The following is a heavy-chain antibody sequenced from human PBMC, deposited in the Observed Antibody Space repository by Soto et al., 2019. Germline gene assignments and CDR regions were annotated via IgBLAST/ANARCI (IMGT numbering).Heavy chain of an antibody. Sequence: ASVKVSCKASGYTFTSYGISWVRQAPGQGLEWMGWISADNGKTNYAQKLQGRVTMTEDTSTDTAYMELSSLRSEDTAVYYCATDTSISSGYDAFDIWGQGTMVTVSS. CDR2: ISADNGKT. CDR1: GYTFTSYG. D-gene: IGHD6-19*01. CDR3: ATDTSISSGYDAFDI. J-gene: IGHJ3*02. V-gene: IGHV1-18*01.